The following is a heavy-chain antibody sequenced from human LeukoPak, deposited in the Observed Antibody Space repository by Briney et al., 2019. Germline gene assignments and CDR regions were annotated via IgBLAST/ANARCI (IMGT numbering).Heavy chain of an antibody. V-gene: IGHV4-59*01. Sequence: SQTLSLICTFTGGSIRSYYWSCIRKPPGNVLEWTRYIYYSGSTNYNPSLKSRVTISVDTSKNQFSLKLSSVTAADTAVYYCARGLLRYSSGIDYWGQGTLVTVSS. CDR1: GGSIRSYY. D-gene: IGHD6-19*01. CDR2: IYYSGST. CDR3: ARGLLRYSSGIDY. J-gene: IGHJ4*02.